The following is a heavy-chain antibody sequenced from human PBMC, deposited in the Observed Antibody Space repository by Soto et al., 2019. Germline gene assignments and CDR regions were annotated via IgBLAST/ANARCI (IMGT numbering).Heavy chain of an antibody. Sequence: SVKLSCKSSGGPFSSYAISWVRQAPGQGLEWMGGIIPIFGTANYAQKFQGRVTITADESTSTAYMELSSLRSEDTAVYYCAREQGNYYYDSSGYFHYWG. CDR3: AREQGNYYYDSSGYFHY. D-gene: IGHD3-22*01. J-gene: IGHJ4*01. CDR1: GGPFSSYA. V-gene: IGHV1-69*13. CDR2: IIPIFGTA.